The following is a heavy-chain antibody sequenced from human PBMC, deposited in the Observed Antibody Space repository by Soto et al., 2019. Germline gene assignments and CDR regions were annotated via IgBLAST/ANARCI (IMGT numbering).Heavy chain of an antibody. CDR2: IGTGGVIS. Sequence: GGSLRLSCAASGFIFSNYAMSWVRQAPGKGLEWVAAIGTGGVISFYADSVKGRFTISRDNSKNTLYLQMSRPRVDDTALYFCARGGMNHPFQYWGQGSLVTVSS. CDR1: GFIFSNYA. CDR3: ARGGMNHPFQY. J-gene: IGHJ4*02. V-gene: IGHV3-23*01.